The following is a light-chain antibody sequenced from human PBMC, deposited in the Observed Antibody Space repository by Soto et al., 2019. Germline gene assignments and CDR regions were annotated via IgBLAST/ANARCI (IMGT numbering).Light chain of an antibody. J-gene: IGKJ2*01. CDR3: QQYTNWPPYT. V-gene: IGKV3-15*01. CDR1: QSVSTN. Sequence: EIVMTQSPATLSVSPGERATLSCRASQSVSTNLAWYQQKPGQSPRLLIYGASTRATGIPARFSGSGSETEFTLTISSRQSEDFAVSYCQQYTNWPPYTFGQGTNLEIK. CDR2: GAS.